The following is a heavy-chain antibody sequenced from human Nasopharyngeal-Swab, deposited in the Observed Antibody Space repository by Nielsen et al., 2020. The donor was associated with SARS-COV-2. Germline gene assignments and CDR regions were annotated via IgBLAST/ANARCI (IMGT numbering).Heavy chain of an antibody. CDR3: AAYSSGWVDY. CDR1: GFSLSTSGIR. CDR2: IDWDDDK. Sequence: SGPTLVKPTQTLTLTCTFSGFSLSTSGIRVSWIRQPPGKALGWLARIDWDDDKFYSTSLKTRLTISKDTSKNQVVLTMTNMDPVDTATYYCAAYSSGWVDYWGQGTLVTVSS. J-gene: IGHJ4*02. V-gene: IGHV2-70*04. D-gene: IGHD6-19*01.